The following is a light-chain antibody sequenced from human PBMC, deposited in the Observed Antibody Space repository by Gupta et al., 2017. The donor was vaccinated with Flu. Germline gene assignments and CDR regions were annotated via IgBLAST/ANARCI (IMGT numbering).Light chain of an antibody. CDR1: QSISSY. CDR2: AAS. J-gene: IGKJ1*01. V-gene: IGKV1-39*01. Sequence: DIQMTQSPSSLSASVGDSVTITCRASQSISSYLNWYQQKPGKAPKLLIYAASSLQSGVPSRFIGSGSGTDFTLIISSLQPEDFATYYCQQRYSTPQWTFGQGTKVEIK. CDR3: QQRYSTPQWT.